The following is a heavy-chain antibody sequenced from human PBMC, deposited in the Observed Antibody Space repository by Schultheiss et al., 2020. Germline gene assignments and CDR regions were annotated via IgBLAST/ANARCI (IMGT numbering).Heavy chain of an antibody. J-gene: IGHJ6*02. CDR3: ARDRDGDYFYYYGMDV. V-gene: IGHV3-23*01. D-gene: IGHD4-17*01. Sequence: GGSLRLSCAASGFTFSSYAMSWVRQAPGKGLEWVSAISGSGGSTYYADSVKGRFTISRDNSKNTLYLQMNSLRDEDTALYHCARDRDGDYFYYYGMDVWGQGTTVTVSS. CDR1: GFTFSSYA. CDR2: ISGSGGST.